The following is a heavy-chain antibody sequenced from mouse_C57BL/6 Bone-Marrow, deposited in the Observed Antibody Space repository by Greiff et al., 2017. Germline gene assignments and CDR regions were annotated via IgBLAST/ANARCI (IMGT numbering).Heavy chain of an antibody. V-gene: IGHV5-12*01. Sequence: EVQVVESGGGLVQPGGSLKLSCAASGFTFSDYYMYWVRQTPEKRLEWVAYISNGGGSTYYPDTVKGRFTISRDNAKNTLYLQMSRLKSEDTAMYYCARQWPPTGFAYWGQGTLVTVSA. CDR3: ARQWPPTGFAY. CDR2: ISNGGGST. CDR1: GFTFSDYY. D-gene: IGHD1-1*01. J-gene: IGHJ3*01.